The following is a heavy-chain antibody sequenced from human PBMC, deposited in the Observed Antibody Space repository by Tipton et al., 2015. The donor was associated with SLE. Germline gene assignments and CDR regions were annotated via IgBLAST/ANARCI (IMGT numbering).Heavy chain of an antibody. CDR1: GGSISSGSYY. CDR2: IYYSGST. Sequence: TLSLTCTVSGGSISSGSYYWSWIRQHPGKGLEWIGYIYYSGSTNYNPSLKSRVTISVDTSKNQFSLKLSSVTAADTAVYYCASVNYYDSSGPYHFQHWGQGTLVTVSS. J-gene: IGHJ1*01. D-gene: IGHD3-22*01. CDR3: ASVNYYDSSGPYHFQH. V-gene: IGHV4-61*01.